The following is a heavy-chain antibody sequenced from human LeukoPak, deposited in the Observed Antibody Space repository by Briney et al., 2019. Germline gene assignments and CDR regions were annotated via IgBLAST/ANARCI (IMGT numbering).Heavy chain of an antibody. CDR2: ISGSGGST. D-gene: IGHD1-20*01. V-gene: IGHV3-23*01. CDR1: GFTFSNYN. Sequence: GGSLRLSCAVSGFTFSNYNMNWVRQAPGKGLEWVSAISGSGGSTYYADSVKGRFTISRDNSKNTLYLQMNSLRAEDTAVYYCAKVDNWNPVDYFDYWGQGTLVTVSS. J-gene: IGHJ4*02. CDR3: AKVDNWNPVDYFDY.